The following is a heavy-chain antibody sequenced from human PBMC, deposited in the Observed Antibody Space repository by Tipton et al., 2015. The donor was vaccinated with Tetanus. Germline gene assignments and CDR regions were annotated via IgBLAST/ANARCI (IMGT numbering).Heavy chain of an antibody. Sequence: QLVQSGAEVKKPGASVKVSCKASGYTFTTYDFNWVRQAPGQGLEWMGWMNPVKGNAGYAQKFQDRVTMTSDISTNTAYMELRDLRPDDTAVYYCVRPARYCSGGSCFLALDFWGQGTQVTVSS. D-gene: IGHD2-15*01. V-gene: IGHV1-8*01. CDR2: MNPVKGNA. J-gene: IGHJ4*02. CDR3: VRPARYCSGGSCFLALDF. CDR1: GYTFTTYD.